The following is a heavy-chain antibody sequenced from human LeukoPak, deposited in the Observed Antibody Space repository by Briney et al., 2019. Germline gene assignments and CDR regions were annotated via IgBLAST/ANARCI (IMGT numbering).Heavy chain of an antibody. V-gene: IGHV3-66*02. CDR3: MRQGLGGAGR. CDR2: IFSGGDT. CDR1: GFTFSSYA. Sequence: PGGSLRLSCAASGFTFSSYAMNWVRQAPGKGLEWVSVIFSGGDTSYADSVKGRFTISRDSSKNTLFLQMNSLTPEDTAVYYCMRQGLGGAGRWGQGTLVTVSS. D-gene: IGHD6-19*01. J-gene: IGHJ4*02.